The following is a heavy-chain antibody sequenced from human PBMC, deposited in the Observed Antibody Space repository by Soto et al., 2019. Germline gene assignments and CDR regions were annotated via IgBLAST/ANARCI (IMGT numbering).Heavy chain of an antibody. CDR2: INPKFGDT. V-gene: IGHV1-2*02. CDR1: GYTFTSYY. J-gene: IGHJ6*02. D-gene: IGHD3-10*01. CDR3: ARNMDYYYGPGSGNGHGF. Sequence: QVQLVQSGAAVKEPGDSVRVSCEASGYTFTSYYIHWVRQAPGQGLEWMGWINPKFGDTTYAQDFQDRVSMTRDMSISTVYMELSRLTSDDTAKYYCARNMDYYYGPGSGNGHGFWGQGTTVTVFS.